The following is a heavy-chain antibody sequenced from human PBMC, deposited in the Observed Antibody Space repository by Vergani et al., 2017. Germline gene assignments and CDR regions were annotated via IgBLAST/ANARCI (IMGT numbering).Heavy chain of an antibody. J-gene: IGHJ6*03. V-gene: IGHV3-20*01. Sequence: EVELVDSGGNVVRPGGSFRLSCVASGFRFDQFGMMWVRQSPGKGPEWVAGISFNGLTVGYSESVEGRFTISRDNSKKSLFLQMSNVRAEDTASYHCARGGLYSFYYFMNVWGNGTTVKVSS. CDR1: GFRFDQFG. CDR2: ISFNGLTV. CDR3: ARGGLYSFYYFMNV. D-gene: IGHD2/OR15-2a*01.